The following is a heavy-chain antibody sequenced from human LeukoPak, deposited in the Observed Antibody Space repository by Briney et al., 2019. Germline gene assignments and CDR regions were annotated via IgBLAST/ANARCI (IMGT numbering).Heavy chain of an antibody. J-gene: IGHJ4*02. CDR3: ARVGEGVGATTEFDY. D-gene: IGHD1-26*01. V-gene: IGHV4-59*08. Sequence: SETLSLTCSVWGGSISSYYWRWIRQPPGKGLEWIGYMYDTGRTNHNPSLKSRVTITVDTSKNQFSLKQSSMTAADTAVYYCARVGEGVGATTEFDYWGQGTLVTVSP. CDR2: MYDTGRT. CDR1: GGSISSYY.